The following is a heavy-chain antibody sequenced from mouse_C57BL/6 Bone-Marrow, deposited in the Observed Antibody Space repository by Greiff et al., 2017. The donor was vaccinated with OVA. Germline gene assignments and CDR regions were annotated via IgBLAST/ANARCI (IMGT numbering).Heavy chain of an antibody. Sequence: EVQLQQSGAELVKPGASVKLSCTASGFNIKDYYMHWVKQRTEQGLEWIGRIDPEDGETKYAPKLQGKATITADTSSDTAYLQLSSLTSEDTAVYYCARDYGSSPVSWFAYWGQGTLVTVSA. CDR3: ARDYGSSPVSWFAY. D-gene: IGHD1-1*01. J-gene: IGHJ3*01. V-gene: IGHV14-2*01. CDR2: IDPEDGET. CDR1: GFNIKDYY.